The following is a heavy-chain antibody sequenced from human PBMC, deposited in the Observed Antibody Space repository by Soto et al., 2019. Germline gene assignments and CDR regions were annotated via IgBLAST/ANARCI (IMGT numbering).Heavy chain of an antibody. Sequence: GGSLRLSCAASGFTFSDYYMSWIRQAPGKGLEWVSYISSSGSTIYYADSVKGRFTISRDNAKNSLYLQMNSLRAEDTAVYYCARDPTRFDYCSRTSCYFDYWGQGTLVTVSS. CDR1: GFTFSDYY. CDR3: ARDPTRFDYCSRTSCYFDY. D-gene: IGHD2-2*01. CDR2: ISSSGSTI. V-gene: IGHV3-11*01. J-gene: IGHJ4*02.